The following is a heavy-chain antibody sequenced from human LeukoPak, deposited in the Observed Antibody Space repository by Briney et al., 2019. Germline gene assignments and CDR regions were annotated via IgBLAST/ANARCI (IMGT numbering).Heavy chain of an antibody. CDR3: ATLPAAIDY. D-gene: IGHD2-2*01. CDR2: IRHDGGEK. CDR1: GFTFSSYS. J-gene: IGHJ4*02. V-gene: IGHV3-7*03. Sequence: PGGSLRLSCAASGFTFSSYSMNWVRQAPGKGLEWVGNIRHDGGEKYYVDSVKGRFTVSRDNAKNSLYLQLNSLRVEDTAVYYCATLPAAIDYWGQRTLVTVSS.